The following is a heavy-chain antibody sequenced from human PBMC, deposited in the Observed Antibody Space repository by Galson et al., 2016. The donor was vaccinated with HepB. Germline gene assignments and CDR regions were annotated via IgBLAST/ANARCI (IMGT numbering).Heavy chain of an antibody. CDR2: INHSEST. J-gene: IGHJ5*02. V-gene: IGHV4-34*01. Sequence: SETLSLTCTVYGGSFSGYYWSWIRQPPGKGLEWIGEINHSESTNYNPSLKSRVTISVDTPKNQFSLRLTSVTAADTGLYYCARATYDFWSGYHNWFAPWGQGTLVTVSS. CDR3: ARATYDFWSGYHNWFAP. D-gene: IGHD3-3*01. CDR1: GGSFSGYY.